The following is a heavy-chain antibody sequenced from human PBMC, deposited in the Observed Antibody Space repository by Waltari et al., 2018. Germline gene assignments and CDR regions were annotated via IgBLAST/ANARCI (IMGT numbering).Heavy chain of an antibody. Sequence: QLQLQESGPGLVKPSETLSLTCTVSGGSISSSSYYWGWIRQPPGKGLEWIGSIYYSGSTYYNPSLKSRVTISIDTSKNQFSLKLSSVTAADTAVYYCVKDSKGTDSRYAFDIWAKGQWSPSLQ. CDR3: VKDSKGTDSRYAFDI. D-gene: IGHD1-1*01. V-gene: IGHV4-39*02. CDR1: GGSISSSSYY. CDR2: IYYSGST. J-gene: IGHJ3*02.